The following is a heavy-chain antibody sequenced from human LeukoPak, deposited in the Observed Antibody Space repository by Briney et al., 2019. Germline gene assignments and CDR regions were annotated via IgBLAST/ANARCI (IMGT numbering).Heavy chain of an antibody. Sequence: SETLSLTCTVSGGSISSYYWTWIRQPPGKGLEWIGYISYSGTTNYNPSLKSRVTISVDTSKNQFSLKLSSVTAADTAVYYCARSMTYRSTWYTDYWGQGTLVTVSS. CDR2: ISYSGTT. V-gene: IGHV4-59*08. CDR3: ARSMTYRSTWYTDY. D-gene: IGHD6-13*01. CDR1: GGSISSYY. J-gene: IGHJ4*02.